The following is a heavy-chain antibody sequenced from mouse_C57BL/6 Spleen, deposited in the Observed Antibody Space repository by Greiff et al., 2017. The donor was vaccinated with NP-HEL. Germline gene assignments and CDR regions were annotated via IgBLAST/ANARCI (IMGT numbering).Heavy chain of an antibody. CDR1: GYSFTDYN. D-gene: IGHD2-5*01. V-gene: IGHV1-39*01. CDR3: ARKAPYYSNYGLDY. CDR2: INPNYGTT. Sequence: EVHLVESGPELVKPGASVKISCKASGYSFTDYNMNWVKQSNGKSLEWIGVINPNYGTTSYNQKFKGKATLTVDQSSSTAYMQLNSLTSEDSAVYYCARKAPYYSNYGLDYWGQGTTLTVSS. J-gene: IGHJ2*01.